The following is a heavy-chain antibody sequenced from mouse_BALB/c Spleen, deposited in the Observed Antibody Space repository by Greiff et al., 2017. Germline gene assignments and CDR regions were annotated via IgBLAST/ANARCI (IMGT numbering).Heavy chain of an antibody. J-gene: IGHJ3*01. Sequence: QVHVKQPGAELVRPGASVKLSCKASGYTFTSYWMNWVKQRPGQGLEWIGMIDPSDSETHYNQMFKDKATLTVDKSSSTAYMQLSSLTSEDSAVYYCAPGYGNYVRFAYWGQGTLVTVSA. CDR2: IDPSDSET. CDR1: GYTFTSYW. CDR3: APGYGNYVRFAY. V-gene: IGHV1-61*01. D-gene: IGHD2-1*01.